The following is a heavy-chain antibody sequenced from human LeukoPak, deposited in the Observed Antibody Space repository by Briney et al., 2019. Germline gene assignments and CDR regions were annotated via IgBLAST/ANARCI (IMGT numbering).Heavy chain of an antibody. CDR2: IIPILGIA. Sequence: SVKVSCKASGGTFSSYAISWVRRAPGQGLEWMGRIIPILGIANYAQKFQGRVTITADKSTSTAYMELSSLRSDDTAVYYCVRDRDATPDDVRDYWGQGTLVTVSS. J-gene: IGHJ4*02. V-gene: IGHV1-69*04. CDR1: GGTFSSYA. D-gene: IGHD2-21*02. CDR3: VRDRDATPDDVRDY.